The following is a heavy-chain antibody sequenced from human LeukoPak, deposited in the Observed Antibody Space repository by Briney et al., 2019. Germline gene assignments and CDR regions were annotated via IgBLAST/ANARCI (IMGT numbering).Heavy chain of an antibody. CDR1: GFTFSSYA. D-gene: IGHD2-15*01. J-gene: IGHJ6*03. CDR3: AKDGDCSGGSCYYYYYYMDV. V-gene: IGHV3-23*01. CDR2: ISGSGGST. Sequence: GGSLRLSCAASGFTFSSYAMSWVRQAPGKGLEWVSAISGSGGSTYYADSVKGRFTISRDNSKNTLYLQMNSLRAEDTAVYYCAKDGDCSGGSCYYYYYYMDVWGKGTTVTVSS.